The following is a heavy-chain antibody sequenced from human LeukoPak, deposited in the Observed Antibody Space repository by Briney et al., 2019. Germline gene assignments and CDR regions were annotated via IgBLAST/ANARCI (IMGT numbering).Heavy chain of an antibody. J-gene: IGHJ5*02. CDR3: TKDLRWDHPGFDP. CDR2: INPGGGSK. CDR1: GYIFTSYY. D-gene: IGHD4-23*01. V-gene: IGHV1-46*01. Sequence: ASVKVSCKASGYIFTSYYMHWVRQAPGQGLEWMGIINPGGGSKSYAQKFQDGVTMTRDTSTSTVYMELSSLRSDDTAVYYCTKDLRWDHPGFDPWGQGTLVIVSS.